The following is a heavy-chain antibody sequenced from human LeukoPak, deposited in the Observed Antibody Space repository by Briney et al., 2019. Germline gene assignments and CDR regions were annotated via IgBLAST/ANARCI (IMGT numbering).Heavy chain of an antibody. Sequence: SETLSLTCTVSGYSISSGYYWGWIRQPPGKGLEWIGSIYHSGSTYYNPSLKSRVTISVDTSKNQFSLKLSSVTAADTAVYYCARDQGLRGAFDIWGQGTMVTVSS. CDR2: IYHSGST. D-gene: IGHD2-15*01. V-gene: IGHV4-38-2*02. CDR1: GYSISSGYY. CDR3: ARDQGLRGAFDI. J-gene: IGHJ3*02.